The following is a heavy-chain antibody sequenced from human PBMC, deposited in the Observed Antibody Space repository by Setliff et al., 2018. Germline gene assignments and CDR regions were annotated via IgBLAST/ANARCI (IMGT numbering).Heavy chain of an antibody. V-gene: IGHV1-18*01. CDR2: ISPYSGNT. Sequence: VKVSCKASGYTFTDYGVTWVRQAPGQGLEWVGWISPYSGNTYYAPKFQGRITMTTDTSTTTAYMELKSLRSDDAAIYYCSRLVRYCTRTSCQRLSGDDYWGQGALVTVSS. J-gene: IGHJ4*02. CDR3: SRLVRYCTRTSCQRLSGDDY. D-gene: IGHD2-2*01. CDR1: GYTFTDYG.